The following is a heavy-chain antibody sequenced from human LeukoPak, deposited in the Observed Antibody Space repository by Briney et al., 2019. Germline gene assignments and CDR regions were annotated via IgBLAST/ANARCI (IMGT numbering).Heavy chain of an antibody. CDR1: GYTFTSYY. CDR2: INPSGGST. J-gene: IGHJ6*03. Sequence: ASVKDSCKASGYTFTSYYMHWVRQAPGQGLEWMGIINPSGGSTSYAQKFQGRVTMTRDMSTSTVYMELSSLRSEDTAVYYCARGPSITMVRGGQWYYYMDVWGKGTTVTISS. V-gene: IGHV1-46*01. CDR3: ARGPSITMVRGGQWYYYMDV. D-gene: IGHD3-10*01.